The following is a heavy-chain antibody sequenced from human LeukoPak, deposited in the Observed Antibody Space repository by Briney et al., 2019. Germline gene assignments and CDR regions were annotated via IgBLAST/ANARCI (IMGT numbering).Heavy chain of an antibody. D-gene: IGHD1-1*01. V-gene: IGHV1-18*01. CDR3: ARDGNDVMDY. CDR1: GGTFSSYA. Sequence: ASVKVSCKASGGTFSSYAISWVRQAPGQGLEWMGWISAYNGNANFAQKLQGRVTMTTDTSTSTVYMELRSLRSDDTAMYYCARDGNDVMDYWGQGTLVTVSS. J-gene: IGHJ4*02. CDR2: ISAYNGNA.